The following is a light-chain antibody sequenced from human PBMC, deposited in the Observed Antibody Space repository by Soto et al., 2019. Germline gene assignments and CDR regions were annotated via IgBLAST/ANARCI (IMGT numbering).Light chain of an antibody. CDR1: QSISSY. CDR3: QQSESTWT. CDR2: AAS. J-gene: IGKJ1*01. V-gene: IGKV1-39*01. Sequence: DIHMTQSPSSQSASVXXRVTITCRASQSISSYLNWYQQKPGKAPKLLIYAASSLQSGVPSRFSGSGSGTDFTLTISSLQPEDFATYYCQQSESTWTFGQGTKVDIK.